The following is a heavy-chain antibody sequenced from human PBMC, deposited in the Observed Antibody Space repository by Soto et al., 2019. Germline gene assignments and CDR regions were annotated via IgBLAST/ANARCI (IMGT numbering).Heavy chain of an antibody. J-gene: IGHJ4*02. V-gene: IGHV4-38-2*02. D-gene: IGHD2-15*01. CDR3: ARVQLGSYHTAFDH. CDR2: IYHSGST. CDR1: GYSISSGYY. Sequence: XETLSVPWPVSGYSISSGYYWGWIRQPPGKGLEWIGSIYHSGSTYYNPSLKSRVTISVDTSKNQFSLKLSSVTAADTAVYYCARVQLGSYHTAFDHWGQGTLVTVSS.